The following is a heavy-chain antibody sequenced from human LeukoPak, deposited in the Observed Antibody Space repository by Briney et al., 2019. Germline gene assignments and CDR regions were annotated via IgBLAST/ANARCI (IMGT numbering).Heavy chain of an antibody. J-gene: IGHJ4*02. CDR1: GFTFSNYW. Sequence: PGGSLRLSCAASGFTFSNYWLTWVRQAPGQELEWVANIKQDGSEKHYVDSVRGRFTISRDNAKNSLYLQMNSLRAEDTAVYYCARDRQIAYWGQGTLVTVSS. CDR2: IKQDGSEK. CDR3: ARDRQIAY. V-gene: IGHV3-7*01.